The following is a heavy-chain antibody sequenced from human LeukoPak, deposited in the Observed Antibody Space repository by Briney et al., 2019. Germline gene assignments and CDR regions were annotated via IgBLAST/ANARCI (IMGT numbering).Heavy chain of an antibody. Sequence: GGSLRLSCAASGFTFSNAWINWVRQAPGKGLEWVGHIKSKTDGGTTDYAAPVKGRFTISRDDSKNTLYLQMNSLKIEDTALYYCTTDPLGYCSSTSCYAYFQHWGQGTLVTVSS. D-gene: IGHD2-2*01. CDR1: GFTFSNAW. CDR2: IKSKTDGGTT. J-gene: IGHJ1*01. CDR3: TTDPLGYCSSTSCYAYFQH. V-gene: IGHV3-15*01.